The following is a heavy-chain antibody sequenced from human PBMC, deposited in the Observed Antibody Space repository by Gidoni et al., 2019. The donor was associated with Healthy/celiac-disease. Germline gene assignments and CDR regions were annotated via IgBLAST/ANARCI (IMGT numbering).Heavy chain of an antibody. CDR3: ARDYDSSERIGFQH. Sequence: QVQLVESGGGVVQPGRSLRLSCAASGFTFSSYAMHWVRQAPGKGLEWVAVISYDGSNKYYADSVKGRFTISRDNSKNTLYLQMNSLRAEDTAVYYCARDYDSSERIGFQHWGQGTLVTVSS. D-gene: IGHD3-22*01. CDR2: ISYDGSNK. CDR1: GFTFSSYA. J-gene: IGHJ1*01. V-gene: IGHV3-30-3*01.